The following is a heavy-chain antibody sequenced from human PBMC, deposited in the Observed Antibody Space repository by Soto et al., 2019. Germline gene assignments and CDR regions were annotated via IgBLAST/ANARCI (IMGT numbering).Heavy chain of an antibody. CDR1: GGSIITNTYY. D-gene: IGHD5-12*01. V-gene: IGHV4-39*01. J-gene: IGHJ5*02. CDR2: FFYTGGT. CDR3: ASLHSGYAFDLYX. Sequence: SETLSLTCTVSGGSIITNTYYWVWVRQPPGKGLEWIGTFFYTGGTYYNTSLKSRVTIYVDTSKKQFSLQMSSVVAADTAVYFCASLHSGYAFDLYXWGPGTTVTVSX.